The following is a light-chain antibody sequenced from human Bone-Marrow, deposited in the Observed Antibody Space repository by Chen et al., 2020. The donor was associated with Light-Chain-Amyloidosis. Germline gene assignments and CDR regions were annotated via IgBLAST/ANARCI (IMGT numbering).Light chain of an antibody. Sequence: NCMLTQPHPVSDSPGKTVIIPCPRRRGSIATNFVQGYQQRPGSSPTTVIYEDDQRPSGVPDRFSGSIDRSSNSAALTISGLKTEDEADYCCQSYQGSSQGVFGGGTKLTVL. CDR1: RGSIATNF. CDR2: EDD. J-gene: IGLJ3*02. V-gene: IGLV6-57*01. CDR3: QSYQGSSQGV.